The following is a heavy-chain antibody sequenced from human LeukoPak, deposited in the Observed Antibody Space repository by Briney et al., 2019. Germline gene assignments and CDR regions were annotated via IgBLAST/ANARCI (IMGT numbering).Heavy chain of an antibody. D-gene: IGHD1-26*01. CDR3: AKVVNSGNYYYFGY. Sequence: TGGSLRLSCAASGFTFRSYAMSWVRRAPGKGLEWVSAISGNGRDTFYADSVRGRFTISRDNSKNTLYLQMNNLRAEDTAVYYCAKVVNSGNYYYFGYWGQGTLVTVSS. J-gene: IGHJ4*02. V-gene: IGHV3-23*01. CDR2: ISGNGRDT. CDR1: GFTFRSYA.